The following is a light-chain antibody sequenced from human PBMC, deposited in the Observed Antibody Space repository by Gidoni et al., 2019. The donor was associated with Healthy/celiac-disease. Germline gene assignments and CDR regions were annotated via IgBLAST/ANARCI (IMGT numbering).Light chain of an antibody. Sequence: VLPQSPGPLSLSPGERPTLSCRASQSVSNSYFTWYQQKPGQAPRLLTYGASSRATGIPDRFSGSESGTDFTLTISRLEPEDFALYYCQKYRTFGQGTKVEIK. CDR2: GAS. V-gene: IGKV3-20*01. CDR1: QSVSNSY. J-gene: IGKJ1*01. CDR3: QKYRT.